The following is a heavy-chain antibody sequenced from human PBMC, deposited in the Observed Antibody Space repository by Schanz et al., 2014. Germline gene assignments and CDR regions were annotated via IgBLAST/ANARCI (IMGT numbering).Heavy chain of an antibody. Sequence: EVQLLESGGGLVQPGGSLRLSCAASGFTFSSYAMSWVRQAPGKGLEWVSFVHPGGSTYYPDSVKGRFTISRDSSKNTLYLQMNSLRPEDTAIYYCAKNQYDDVDLSSFYFDVWGQGTLVTVSS. CDR3: AKNQYDDVDLSSFYFDV. V-gene: IGHV3-23*03. CDR1: GFTFSSYA. J-gene: IGHJ4*02. D-gene: IGHD3-10*02. CDR2: FVHPGGST.